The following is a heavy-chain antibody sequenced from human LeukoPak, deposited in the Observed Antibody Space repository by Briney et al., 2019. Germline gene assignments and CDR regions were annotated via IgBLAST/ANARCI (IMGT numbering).Heavy chain of an antibody. Sequence: GGSVRLSCEASGFSFSNYFISWIRQAPGKGLEWVGYITNSGRSTSYADAVKGRFTISRDNAKKSVYLEMTDLRVEDNAVYYCAREASGNYYVFDSWGQGTLVTVSS. CDR3: AREASGNYYVFDS. CDR1: GFSFSNYF. D-gene: IGHD1-26*01. V-gene: IGHV3-11*04. CDR2: ITNSGRST. J-gene: IGHJ5*01.